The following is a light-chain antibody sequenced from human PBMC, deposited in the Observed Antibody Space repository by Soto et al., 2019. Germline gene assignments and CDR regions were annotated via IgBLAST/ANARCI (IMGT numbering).Light chain of an antibody. Sequence: EIVLTQSPATLSLSPGERATLSCGASQRVSSNYLAWYQQKPGLAPRLVIYDASNRATGIPDRFSGSGSGTDFTLTISRLEPEDFAVYYCQQYGSSPITFGQGTRLEIK. CDR3: QQYGSSPIT. CDR2: DAS. J-gene: IGKJ5*01. V-gene: IGKV3D-20*01. CDR1: QRVSSNY.